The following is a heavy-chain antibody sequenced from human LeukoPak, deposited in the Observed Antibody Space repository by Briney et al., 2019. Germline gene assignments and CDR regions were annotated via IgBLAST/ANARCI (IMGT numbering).Heavy chain of an antibody. CDR1: GGSFSGCY. CDR2: INHSGST. D-gene: IGHD6-13*01. CDR3: AVTFIAAAGDDAFDI. J-gene: IGHJ3*02. Sequence: SETLSLTCAVYGGSFSGCYWSWIRQPPGRGLEWIGEINHSGSTNYNPSLKSRVTISVDTSKNQFSLKLSSVTAADTAVYYCAVTFIAAAGDDAFDIWGQGTMVTVSS. V-gene: IGHV4-34*01.